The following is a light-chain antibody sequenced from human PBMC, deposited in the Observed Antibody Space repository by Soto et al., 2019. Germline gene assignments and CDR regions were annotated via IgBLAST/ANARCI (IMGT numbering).Light chain of an antibody. Sequence: QSVLTQPASVSGSPGQSITISCTGTSSGVGGYNYVSWYQQHPGKAPKLMIYEVSKRPSGVSNRFSGSKSGNTASLTISGLQAEDEADYYCSSYTSSSTYVFGTGTKVTVL. CDR3: SSYTSSSTYV. CDR1: SSGVGGYNY. J-gene: IGLJ1*01. CDR2: EVS. V-gene: IGLV2-14*01.